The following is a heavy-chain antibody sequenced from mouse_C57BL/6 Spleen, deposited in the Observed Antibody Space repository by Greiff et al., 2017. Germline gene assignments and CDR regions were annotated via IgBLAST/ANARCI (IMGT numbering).Heavy chain of an antibody. CDR2: ISYDGSN. V-gene: IGHV3-6*01. D-gene: IGHD4-1*01. CDR3: ARDPSNWDWYFDV. J-gene: IGHJ1*03. Sequence: EVQLQQSGPGLVKPSQSLSLTCSVTGYSITSGYYWNWIRQFPGNKLEWMGYISYDGSNNYNPSLKNRISLTRDTSKNQFFLKLNSVTTEDTATYYCARDPSNWDWYFDVWGTGTTVTVSS. CDR1: GYSITSGYY.